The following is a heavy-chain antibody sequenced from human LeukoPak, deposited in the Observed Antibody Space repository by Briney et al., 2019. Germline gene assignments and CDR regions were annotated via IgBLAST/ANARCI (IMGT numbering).Heavy chain of an antibody. CDR3: AKGYSGYDYYLDY. Sequence: GGSLRLSCAASGFTFSSYSMNWVRQAPGKGLEWVSSISSSSSYIYYADSVKGRFTISRDNAKNSLYLQMYSLRAEDTAVYYCAKGYSGYDYYLDYWGQGTLVTVSS. CDR1: GFTFSSYS. D-gene: IGHD5-12*01. J-gene: IGHJ4*02. CDR2: ISSSSSYI. V-gene: IGHV3-21*01.